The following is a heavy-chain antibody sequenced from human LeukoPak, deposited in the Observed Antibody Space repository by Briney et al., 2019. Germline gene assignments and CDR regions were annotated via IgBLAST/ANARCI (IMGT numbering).Heavy chain of an antibody. Sequence: PSETLSLTCTVSGGSISSSSYYWGWIRQPPGKGLEWIGSIYYSGSTYYNPSLKSRVTISVDTSKNQFSLKLSSVTAADTAVYYCATSLIAAAGFDAFDIWGQGTMVTVSS. CDR1: GGSISSSSYY. CDR2: IYYSGST. V-gene: IGHV4-39*07. D-gene: IGHD6-13*01. CDR3: ATSLIAAAGFDAFDI. J-gene: IGHJ3*02.